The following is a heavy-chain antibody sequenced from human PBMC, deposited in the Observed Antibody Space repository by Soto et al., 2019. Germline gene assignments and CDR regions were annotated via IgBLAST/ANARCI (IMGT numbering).Heavy chain of an antibody. Sequence: GGSLRLSCAASGFTFSSYGMHWVRQAPGKGLEWVAVIWYDGSNKYYADSVKGRFTISRDNSKNTLYLQMNSLRAEDTAVYYCAKDTVNDSSGYLKGVWYYYYGMDVWGQGTTVTVSS. CDR2: IWYDGSNK. J-gene: IGHJ6*02. D-gene: IGHD3-22*01. V-gene: IGHV3-33*06. CDR1: GFTFSSYG. CDR3: AKDTVNDSSGYLKGVWYYYYGMDV.